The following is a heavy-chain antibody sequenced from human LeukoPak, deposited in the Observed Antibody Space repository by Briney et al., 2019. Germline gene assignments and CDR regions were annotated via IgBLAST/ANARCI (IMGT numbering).Heavy chain of an antibody. V-gene: IGHV3-21*01. CDR1: GFTFSSYS. D-gene: IGHD6-13*01. CDR3: ARLWQQQLVYGHLWVDY. CDR2: ISSSSSYI. Sequence: GGSLRLSCAASGFTFSSYSMNWVRQAPGKGLEWVSSISSSSSYIYYADSVKGRFTISRDNAKNSLYLQKNSLRAEDTAVYYCARLWQQQLVYGHLWVDYWGQGTLVTVSS. J-gene: IGHJ4*02.